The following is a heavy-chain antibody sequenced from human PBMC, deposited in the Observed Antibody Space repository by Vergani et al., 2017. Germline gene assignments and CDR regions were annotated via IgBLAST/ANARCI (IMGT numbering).Heavy chain of an antibody. V-gene: IGHV4-61*02. CDR2: IYVSGIT. CDR3: ARDNNQLRPRAFDL. Sequence: QVQLQESGPGLVKPPQTLSLTCTVSGASINNDFYYWHWIRQPAGKGLEGIWRIYVSGITDYNSSLQSRVSMSVDTSKNQFSLTLTSVTAADTAVYYCARDNNQLRPRAFDLWGQGRMVTVSS. J-gene: IGHJ3*01. CDR1: GASINNDFYY. D-gene: IGHD4-23*01.